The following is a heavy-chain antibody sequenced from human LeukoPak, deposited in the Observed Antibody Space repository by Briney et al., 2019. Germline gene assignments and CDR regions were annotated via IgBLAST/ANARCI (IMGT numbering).Heavy chain of an antibody. CDR2: INTDGSST. V-gene: IGHV3-74*01. Sequence: GGSLRLSCAASGFTFSSYWMHWVRQAPGKGLVWVSRINTDGSSTSYADSVKGRFTISRDNAKNTLYLQMNSLRAEDTAVYYCARQAPIYSSHYIDYWGQGTLVTVSS. CDR1: GFTFSSYW. J-gene: IGHJ4*02. CDR3: ARQAPIYSSHYIDY. D-gene: IGHD6-13*01.